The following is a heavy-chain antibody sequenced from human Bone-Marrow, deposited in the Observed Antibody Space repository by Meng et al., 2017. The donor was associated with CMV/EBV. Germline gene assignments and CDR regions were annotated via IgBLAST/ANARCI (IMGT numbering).Heavy chain of an antibody. J-gene: IGHJ4*02. V-gene: IGHV3-53*01. Sequence: GGSLRLSCAASAFTVSNNYMSWVRQAPGKGLEWVSVIYSGGSTYYADSVKGRFTIFRDKSKITLYLQMNSLRAEDTAVYYCARDPEMDWNDRQGGSVDYWGQGTLVTVSS. CDR3: ARDPEMDWNDRQGGSVDY. CDR2: IYSGGST. CDR1: AFTVSNNY. D-gene: IGHD1-1*01.